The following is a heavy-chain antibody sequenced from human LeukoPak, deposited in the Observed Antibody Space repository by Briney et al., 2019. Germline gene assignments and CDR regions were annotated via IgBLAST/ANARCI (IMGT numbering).Heavy chain of an antibody. D-gene: IGHD3-10*01. J-gene: IGHJ4*02. CDR2: IIPIFGTA. Sequence: SVKVSCKASGGTFSSYAISWVRQPPGQGLEWMGGIIPIFGTANYAQKFQGRVTITTDESTSTAYMELSSLRSEDTAVYYCARDASSSHYYGSGSYRYWGQGTLVTVSS. CDR3: ARDASSSHYYGSGSYRY. V-gene: IGHV1-69*05. CDR1: GGTFSSYA.